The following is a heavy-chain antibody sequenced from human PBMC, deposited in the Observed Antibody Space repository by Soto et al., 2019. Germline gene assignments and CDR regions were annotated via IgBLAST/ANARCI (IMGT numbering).Heavy chain of an antibody. CDR1: GLNFASYA. CDR2: TSGDAANT. D-gene: IGHD1-20*01. CDR3: AKYITAATRYFDL. J-gene: IGHJ2*01. V-gene: IGHV3-23*01. Sequence: EVQLLESGGGLVQSGGSLRLSCAASGLNFASYAMTWIRQAPGKGLEWVSATSGDAANTQYADSVKGRFTRSRDNSKNTLYLQMNSLRAEDTAVYFCAKYITAATRYFDLWGRGTLVTVSS.